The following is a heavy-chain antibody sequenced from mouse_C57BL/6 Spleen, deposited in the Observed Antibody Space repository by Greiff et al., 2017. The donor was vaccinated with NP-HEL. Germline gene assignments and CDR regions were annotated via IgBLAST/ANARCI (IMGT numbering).Heavy chain of an antibody. CDR3: SPLYYYAMDY. CDR2: INPNNGGT. CDR1: GYTFTDYN. V-gene: IGHV1-22*01. J-gene: IGHJ4*01. Sequence: LVKPGASVKMSCKASGYTFTDYNMHWVKQSHGKSLEWIGYINPNNGGTSYNQKFKGKATLTVNKSSSTAYMELRSLTSEDSAVYYCSPLYYYAMDYWGQGTSVTVSS.